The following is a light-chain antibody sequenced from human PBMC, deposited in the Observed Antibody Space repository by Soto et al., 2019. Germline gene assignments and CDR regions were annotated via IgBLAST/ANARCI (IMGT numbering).Light chain of an antibody. CDR2: GAS. CDR3: QQRSNSLT. CDR1: QSVSSN. J-gene: IGKJ5*01. V-gene: IGKV3-11*01. Sequence: EIVLTQSPGTLSLSPGERATLSCRASQSVSSNLAWYQQKPGQAPRLLIYGASTRATGIPARFSGSGSGTDFTLTISSLEPEDFAVYYCQQRSNSLTFGQGTRLEIK.